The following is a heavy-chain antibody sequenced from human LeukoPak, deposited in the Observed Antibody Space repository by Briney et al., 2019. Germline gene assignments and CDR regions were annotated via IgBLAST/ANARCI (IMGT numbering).Heavy chain of an antibody. CDR3: ARQAIAATGNWFDP. Sequence: SETLSLTCAVSGYSISSGYYWGWIRQPPGKGLEWIGSIYHSGSTYYNPSLKSRVTISVDTSKNQFSLKVSSVTAADTAVYYCARQAIAATGNWFDPWGQGTLVAVSS. J-gene: IGHJ5*02. V-gene: IGHV4-38-2*01. CDR1: GYSISSGYY. CDR2: IYHSGST. D-gene: IGHD2-15*01.